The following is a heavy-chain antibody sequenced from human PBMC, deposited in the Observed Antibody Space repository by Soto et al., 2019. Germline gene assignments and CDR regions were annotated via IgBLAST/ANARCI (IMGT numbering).Heavy chain of an antibody. J-gene: IGHJ4*02. V-gene: IGHV4-61*01. D-gene: IGHD3-22*01. CDR2: IYYSGST. Sequence: SETLSLNCTVSGGSVSSGSYYWSWIRQPPGKGLEWIGYIYYSGSTNYNPSLKSRVTISVDTSKKQFSLKLSSVTAADTSLYYCAGGYYYDSSDGGYFDYWGQGTLVTVSS. CDR1: GGSVSSGSYY. CDR3: AGGYYYDSSDGGYFDY.